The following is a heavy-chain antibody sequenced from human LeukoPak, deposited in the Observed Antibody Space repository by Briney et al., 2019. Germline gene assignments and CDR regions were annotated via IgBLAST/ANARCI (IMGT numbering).Heavy chain of an antibody. CDR2: ISRSSSTL. CDR1: GFTFSSYD. V-gene: IGHV3-48*02. J-gene: IGHJ4*02. D-gene: IGHD5-24*01. Sequence: QPGGSLRLSCAASGFTFSSYDMNWVRQAPGKGLEWISYISRSSSTLYYPDSVKGRFTISRDNAKNSLYLQMNSLRDDDTAVYYCARDRTSGYNYASDYWGQGTLVTVSS. CDR3: ARDRTSGYNYASDY.